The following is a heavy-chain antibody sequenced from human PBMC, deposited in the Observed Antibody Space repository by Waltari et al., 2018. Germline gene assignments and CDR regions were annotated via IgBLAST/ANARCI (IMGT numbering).Heavy chain of an antibody. CDR2: INEDGSRT. V-gene: IGHV3-7*01. D-gene: IGHD3-9*01. J-gene: IGHJ4*02. CDR1: GFIFNSFW. Sequence: EVQVVESGGGLVQPGGSLRLSCAASGFIFNSFWTSWVRQAPGKGLEWVANINEDGSRTYYLDSVKGRFTISRDNAKNSLSLLMNSLRAEDTAVYYCVRGIDLWGQGTLVTVSS. CDR3: VRGIDL.